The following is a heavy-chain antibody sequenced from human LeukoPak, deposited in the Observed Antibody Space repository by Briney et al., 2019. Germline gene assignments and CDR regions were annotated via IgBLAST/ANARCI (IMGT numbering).Heavy chain of an antibody. J-gene: IGHJ5*02. Sequence: PGGYLRLSCAASGFTFTDFYMNWVRQAPGKGLEWVSWISATSSYMSYADSVKGRFTISRDTAKNSLYLQMNSLRAEDTALYYCVRDADGDKYCFDTWGQGTLVTVSS. CDR1: GFTFTDFY. CDR3: VRDADGDKYCFDT. V-gene: IGHV3-21*04. CDR2: ISATSSYM. D-gene: IGHD4-23*01.